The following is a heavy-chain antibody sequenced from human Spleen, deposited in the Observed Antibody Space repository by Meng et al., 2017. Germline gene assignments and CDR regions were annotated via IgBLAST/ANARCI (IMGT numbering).Heavy chain of an antibody. J-gene: IGHJ4*02. CDR3: ARVSRGWSGYYGY. D-gene: IGHD3-3*01. V-gene: IGHV4-34*01. Sequence: HVQLTRLVHGLLKPAQTLALTCAVYGGSFGGYYWSSIRQPPWQGLEWIGEINHSGSTNYNPSLKSRVTISVDTSKNQFSLKLSSVTAADTAVYYCARVSRGWSGYYGYWGQGTLVTVSS. CDR1: GGSFGGYY. CDR2: INHSGST.